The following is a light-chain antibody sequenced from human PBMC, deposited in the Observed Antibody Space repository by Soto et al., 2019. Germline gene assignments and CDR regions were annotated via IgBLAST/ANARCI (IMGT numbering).Light chain of an antibody. V-gene: IGKV3-20*01. CDR3: QQFDTSPYT. Sequence: VLTQSPGTLYLSPGARATLSCRASQSVSRNLVWYQQKPGQAPRLLIYGASSRASGIPDRFSGSGSGTDFTRTISRLGTEDSAVYYCQQFDTSPYTSGQATKLEIK. J-gene: IGKJ2*01. CDR2: GAS. CDR1: QSVSRN.